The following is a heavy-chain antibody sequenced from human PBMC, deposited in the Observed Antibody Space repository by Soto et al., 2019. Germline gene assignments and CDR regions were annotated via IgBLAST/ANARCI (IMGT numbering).Heavy chain of an antibody. D-gene: IGHD3-3*01. CDR1: GYTFTSYA. V-gene: IGHV1-3*01. J-gene: IGHJ6*02. CDR2: INAGNGNT. CDR3: ARAYYDFWSGYYTPNYYYYGMDV. Sequence: ASVKFSCKASGYTFTSYAMHWVRQAPGQRLEWMGWINAGNGNTKYSQKFQGRVTITRDTSASTAYMELSSLRSEDTAVYYCARAYYDFWSGYYTPNYYYYGMDVWGQGTTVTVS.